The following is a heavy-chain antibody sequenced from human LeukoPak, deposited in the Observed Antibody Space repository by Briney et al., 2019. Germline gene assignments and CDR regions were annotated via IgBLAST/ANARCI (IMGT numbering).Heavy chain of an antibody. V-gene: IGHV3-23*01. D-gene: IGHD3-22*01. CDR2: TSGSGGGT. J-gene: IGHJ4*02. CDR3: AKRGVVIRVILVGFHKEAYYFDS. Sequence: GGSLRLSCAVSGITLSNYGMTWVRQAPGKGLEWVAGTSGSGGGTNYADSVKGRFTISRDNPKNTLYLQMNSLRAEDTAVYFCAKRGVVIRVILVGFHKEAYYFDSWGQGALVTVSS. CDR1: GITLSNYG.